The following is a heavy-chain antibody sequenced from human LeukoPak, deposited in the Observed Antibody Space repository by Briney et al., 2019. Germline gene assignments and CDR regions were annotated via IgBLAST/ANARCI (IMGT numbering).Heavy chain of an antibody. V-gene: IGHV3-72*01. CDR2: VRKKVYSYTT. J-gene: IGHJ4*02. CDR1: GFTFSDHY. D-gene: IGHD1-14*01. CDR3: ARATYSDSRKTVDH. Sequence: GGSLRLSCAASGFTFSDHYMDWVRQAPGKGLEWVGRVRKKVYSYTTAKNSVYLQMNSLKIEDTAMYYCARATYSDSRKTVDHWGQGTPVTVSS.